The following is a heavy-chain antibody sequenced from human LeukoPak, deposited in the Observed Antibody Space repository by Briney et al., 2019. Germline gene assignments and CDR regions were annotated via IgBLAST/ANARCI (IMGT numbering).Heavy chain of an antibody. D-gene: IGHD2/OR15-2a*01. CDR3: ARSVIVADTTRGFDY. CDR1: GFMFRNYW. V-gene: IGHV3-7*01. CDR2: IKQDGSEK. J-gene: IGHJ4*02. Sequence: PGGSLRLSCAASGFMFRNYWTSWVRQAPGKGLEWVANIKQDGSEKFYVDSVRGRFTISRDNAKNSLYLQMNSLRAEDTAVYYCARSVIVADTTRGFDYWGQGILVTVSS.